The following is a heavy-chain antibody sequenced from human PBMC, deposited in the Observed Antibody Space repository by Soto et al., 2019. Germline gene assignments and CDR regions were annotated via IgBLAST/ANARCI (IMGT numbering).Heavy chain of an antibody. CDR2: IYYSGST. J-gene: IGHJ6*02. Sequence: SETLSITCTVSGGSISSGGYYWSWIRQHPGKGLEWIGYIYYSGSTNYNPSLKSRVTISVDTSKNQFSLKLSSVTAADTAVYYCARAVQLSPLYYYYGMDVWGQGTTVTVSS. V-gene: IGHV4-61*08. D-gene: IGHD1-1*01. CDR1: GGSISSGGYY. CDR3: ARAVQLSPLYYYYGMDV.